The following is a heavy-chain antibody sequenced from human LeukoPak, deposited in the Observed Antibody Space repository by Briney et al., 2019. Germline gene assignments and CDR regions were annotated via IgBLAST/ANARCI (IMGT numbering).Heavy chain of an antibody. J-gene: IGHJ5*02. CDR3: ARANNWNYWESNSWFDP. CDR1: GYTFTSYG. CDR2: ISAYNGNT. V-gene: IGHV1-18*01. Sequence: GASVKVSCKASGYTFTSYGISWVRQAPGQGLEWMGWISAYNGNTNYAQKLQGRVTMTTDTSTSTAYMELRSLRSDDTAVYYCARANNWNYWESNSWFDPWGQGTLATVSS. D-gene: IGHD1-7*01.